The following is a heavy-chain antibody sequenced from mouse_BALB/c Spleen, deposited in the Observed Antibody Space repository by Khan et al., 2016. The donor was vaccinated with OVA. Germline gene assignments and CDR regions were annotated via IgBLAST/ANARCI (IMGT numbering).Heavy chain of an antibody. CDR2: ISSGSSTI. J-gene: IGHJ4*01. CDR1: GFTFSSFG. V-gene: IGHV5-17*02. CDR3: GSPVITTAKGAMDY. D-gene: IGHD1-2*01. Sequence: EVQLVESGGGLVQPGGSRKLSCAASGFTFSSFGMHWVRQAPEKGLEWVAYISSGSSTIYYADSVKGRFTISRDNPKNTLFLQMTSLRSEDTAMYCCGSPVITTAKGAMDYWGQGTSVTVSS.